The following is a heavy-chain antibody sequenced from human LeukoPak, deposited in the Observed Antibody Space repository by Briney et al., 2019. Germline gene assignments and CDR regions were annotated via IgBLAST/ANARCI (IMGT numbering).Heavy chain of an antibody. CDR1: GGSFRNYG. CDR2: IIPIFGTA. CDR3: ASRYCSGGNCFSRDYYYYYMHV. V-gene: IGHV1-69*13. D-gene: IGHD2-15*01. J-gene: IGHJ6*03. Sequence: ASVKVSCKASGGSFRNYGITWVRQAPGQRLEWRGGIIPIFGTANYAQKFQGRVTITADESTSTAYMELSSLRSEDTAVYYCASRYCSGGNCFSRDYYYYYMHVWGKGTTVTVSS.